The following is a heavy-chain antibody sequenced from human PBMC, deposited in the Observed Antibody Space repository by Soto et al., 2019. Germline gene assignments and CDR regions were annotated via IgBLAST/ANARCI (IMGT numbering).Heavy chain of an antibody. CDR1: GGSFSGYY. V-gene: IGHV4-34*01. Sequence: QVQLQQWGAGLLKPSETLSLTCAVYGGSFSGYYWSWIRQPPGKGLEWIGEINHSGSTNYNPSLKSRVTISVDTSKNQFSLKLSSVTAADTAVYYCARVDGGIYDYWGQGTLVTVSS. CDR3: ARVDGGIYDY. CDR2: INHSGST. J-gene: IGHJ4*02. D-gene: IGHD3-16*01.